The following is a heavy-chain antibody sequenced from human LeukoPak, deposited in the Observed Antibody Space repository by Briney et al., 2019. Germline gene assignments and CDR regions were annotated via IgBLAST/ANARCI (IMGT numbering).Heavy chain of an antibody. Sequence: GGSLRLSCAASGFTFSSYAMSWVRQAPGKGLEWVSGISGSGGTTYYADSVKGRFTISRDNSKNTLYLQMNSLRAEDTAVYYCAKGEWLANFDYWDQGTLVTVSS. CDR2: ISGSGGTT. D-gene: IGHD6-19*01. CDR3: AKGEWLANFDY. V-gene: IGHV3-23*01. CDR1: GFTFSSYA. J-gene: IGHJ4*02.